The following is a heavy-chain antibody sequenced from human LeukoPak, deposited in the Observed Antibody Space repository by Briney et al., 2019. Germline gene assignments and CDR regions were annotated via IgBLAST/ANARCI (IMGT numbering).Heavy chain of an antibody. Sequence: ASVKLSCKASGYTFTGYYMDWVREAPGQGLEWMGWINPNSGGTNYAQKFQGRVTMTRDTSISTAYMELSRLRSDDTAVYYCARVLHYYGSVSYPLHDYWGEGTLVTVSS. D-gene: IGHD3-10*01. CDR3: ARVLHYYGSVSYPLHDY. V-gene: IGHV1-2*02. CDR2: INPNSGGT. CDR1: GYTFTGYY. J-gene: IGHJ4*02.